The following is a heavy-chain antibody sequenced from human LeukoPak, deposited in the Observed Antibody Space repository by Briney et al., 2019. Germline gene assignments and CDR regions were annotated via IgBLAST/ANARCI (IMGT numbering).Heavy chain of an antibody. CDR3: ARAVDTESWFDP. CDR1: GFTVSSNH. V-gene: IGHV3-66*01. CDR2: LYSGGST. J-gene: IGHJ5*02. Sequence: GGSLRLSCAASGFTVSSNHMNWVRQAPGKGLEWVSILYSGGSTYYAESVRGRFTISRDNSKNTLYLQMNGLRAEDTAVYYCARAVDTESWFDPWGQGTLVTVSS. D-gene: IGHD5-18*01.